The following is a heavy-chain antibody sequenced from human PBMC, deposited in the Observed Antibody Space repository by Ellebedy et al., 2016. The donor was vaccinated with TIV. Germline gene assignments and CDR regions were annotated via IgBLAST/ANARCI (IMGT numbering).Heavy chain of an antibody. J-gene: IGHJ6*02. Sequence: MPSETLSLTCTVSGGSISSYYWSWIRQPPGKGLEWIGYIYYSGSTNYNPSLKSRVTISVDTSKNQFSLKLRALTAADTAVYYCAGTTVTRRFYYYGMDVWGQGTLVTVSS. CDR2: IYYSGST. CDR1: GGSISSYY. D-gene: IGHD4-17*01. V-gene: IGHV4-59*08. CDR3: AGTTVTRRFYYYGMDV.